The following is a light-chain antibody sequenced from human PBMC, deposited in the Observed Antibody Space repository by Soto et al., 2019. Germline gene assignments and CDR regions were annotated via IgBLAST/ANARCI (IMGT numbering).Light chain of an antibody. V-gene: IGLV1-44*01. J-gene: IGLJ3*02. Sequence: QSVLTQSPSASGTPGQGVTISCSGRNSNIGGNTVNWYQQLPGTAPKLLMYGQNQRPSGDPDRFSGSKSGTSASLAISGLQSEDEADYFCAAWDDSLDGPVFGGGTKLTVL. CDR3: AAWDDSLDGPV. CDR2: GQN. CDR1: NSNIGGNT.